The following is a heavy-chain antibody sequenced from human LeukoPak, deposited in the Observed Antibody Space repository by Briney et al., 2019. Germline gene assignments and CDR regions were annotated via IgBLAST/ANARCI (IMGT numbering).Heavy chain of an antibody. CDR2: IYYSGST. CDR1: GGSINSYY. D-gene: IGHD5-12*01. CDR3: ASRRGYSGYDRVYFDY. V-gene: IGHV4-59*12. J-gene: IGHJ4*02. Sequence: PSETLSLTCTVSGGSINSYYWSWIRQPPGKGLEWIGCIYYSGSTYYNPSLKSRVTISVDTSKNQFSLKLSSVTAADTAVYYCASRRGYSGYDRVYFDYWGQGTLVTVSS.